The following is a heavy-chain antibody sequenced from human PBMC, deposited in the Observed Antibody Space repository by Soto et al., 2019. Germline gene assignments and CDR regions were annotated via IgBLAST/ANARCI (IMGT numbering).Heavy chain of an antibody. V-gene: IGHV4-59*01. CDR3: ARDQGTVTTLTGMDV. D-gene: IGHD4-17*01. CDR2: IYYSGST. CDR1: GRSISSYY. Sequence: SETLSLTCTVSGRSISSYYWSWIRQPPGKGLEWIGYIYYSGSTNYNPSLKSRVTISVDTSKNQFSLKLSSVTAADTAVYYCARDQGTVTTLTGMDVWGQGTTVTVS. J-gene: IGHJ6*02.